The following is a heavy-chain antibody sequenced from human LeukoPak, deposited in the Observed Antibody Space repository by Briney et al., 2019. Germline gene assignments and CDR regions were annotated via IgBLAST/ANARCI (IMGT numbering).Heavy chain of an antibody. Sequence: GGSLRLSCAASGFTFSSYAMHWVRQAPGKGLEWVAVISYDGSNKYYADSVKGRFTISRDNSKNTLYLQMNSLRAEDTAVYYCARDRGRFLEWLLSFDYWGQGTLVTVSS. CDR3: ARDRGRFLEWLLSFDY. CDR1: GFTFSSYA. V-gene: IGHV3-30-3*01. D-gene: IGHD3-3*01. J-gene: IGHJ4*02. CDR2: ISYDGSNK.